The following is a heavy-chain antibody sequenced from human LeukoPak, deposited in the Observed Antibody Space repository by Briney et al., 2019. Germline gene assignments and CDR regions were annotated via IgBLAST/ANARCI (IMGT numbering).Heavy chain of an antibody. V-gene: IGHV3-33*06. J-gene: IGHJ4*02. CDR3: AKDLKYSSSWYVRGFDY. CDR1: GFTFSSYG. CDR2: IWYDGSNK. D-gene: IGHD6-13*01. Sequence: PGGSLRLSCAASGFTFSSYGMHWVRQAPGKGREWVAVIWYDGSNKYYADSAKGRFTISRDNSKNTLYLQMNSLRAEDTAVYHCAKDLKYSSSWYVRGFDYWGQGTLVTVSS.